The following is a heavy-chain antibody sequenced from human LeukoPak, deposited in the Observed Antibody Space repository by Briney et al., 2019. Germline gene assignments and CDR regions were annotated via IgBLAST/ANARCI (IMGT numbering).Heavy chain of an antibody. V-gene: IGHV3-21*01. CDR1: GFTFSTYG. CDR2: ISGRDGNT. J-gene: IGHJ4*02. Sequence: GGSLRLSCAASGFTFSTYGMNWVRQAPGKGLEWVSAISGRDGNTYYADSVKGRFTISRDNAKNSLSLQMNSLRAEDTAVYYCARTPSSEQQLSFDNWGQGTLVTVSS. CDR3: ARTPSSEQQLSFDN. D-gene: IGHD6-13*01.